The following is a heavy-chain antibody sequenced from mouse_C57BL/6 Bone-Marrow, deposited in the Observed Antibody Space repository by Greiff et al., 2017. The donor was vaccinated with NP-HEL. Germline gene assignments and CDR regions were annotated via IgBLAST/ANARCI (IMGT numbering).Heavy chain of an antibody. CDR2: INPGSGGT. Sequence: VQLQQSGAELVRPGTSVKVSCKASGYAFTNYLIEWVKQRPGQGIEWIGVINPGSGGTNYNEKFKGKATLTADKSSSTAYMQLSSLTSEDSAVYFCALYDGYYRDFDVWGTGTTVTVSS. CDR1: GYAFTNYL. V-gene: IGHV1-54*01. CDR3: ALYDGYYRDFDV. J-gene: IGHJ1*03. D-gene: IGHD2-3*01.